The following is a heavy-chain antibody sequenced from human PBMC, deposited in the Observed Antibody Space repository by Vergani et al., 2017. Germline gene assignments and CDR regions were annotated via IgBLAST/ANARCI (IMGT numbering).Heavy chain of an antibody. J-gene: IGHJ4*02. CDR2: INHSGST. D-gene: IGHD5-12*01. CDR1: GGSFSGYY. CDR3: ASDSGYAYDY. V-gene: IGHV4-34*01. Sequence: QVQLQQWGAGLLKPSETLSLTCAVYGGSFSGYYWSGIRQPPGKGLEWIGEINHSGSTNYNPSLKSRVTISVDTSKNQFSLKLSSVTAADTAVYYCASDSGYAYDYWGQGTLVTVSS.